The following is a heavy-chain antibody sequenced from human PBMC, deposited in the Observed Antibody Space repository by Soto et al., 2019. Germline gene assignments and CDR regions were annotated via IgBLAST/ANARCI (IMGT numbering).Heavy chain of an antibody. D-gene: IGHD3-16*01. J-gene: IGHJ5*01. CDR3: VKGGWLDF. CDR1: GLTFTSYS. Sequence: GGSLRLSCAASGLTFTSYSMNWVRQAPGKGLEWVSFISSSSSTIYYADSVKGRFTISRDNAKNSLYLQMNSLTAEDTAVYACVKGGWLDFWGQGTLVTVSS. CDR2: ISSSSSTI. V-gene: IGHV3-48*01.